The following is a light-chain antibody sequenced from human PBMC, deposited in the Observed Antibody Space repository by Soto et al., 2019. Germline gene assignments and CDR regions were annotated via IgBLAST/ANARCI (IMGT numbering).Light chain of an antibody. CDR1: QSVSSY. CDR2: DAS. CDR3: QHRSNWPWT. V-gene: IGKV3-11*01. J-gene: IGKJ1*01. Sequence: EIVLTQSPATLSLSPGERATLSCRASQSVSSYLAWYQQKPGQAPRLLMYDASSRATGIPARFSGSGSGTDFTLTISSLEPEDFAVYYCQHRSNWPWTFGQGTKVEIK.